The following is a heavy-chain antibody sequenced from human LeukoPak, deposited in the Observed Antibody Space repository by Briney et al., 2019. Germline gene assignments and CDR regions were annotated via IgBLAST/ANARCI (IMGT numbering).Heavy chain of an antibody. D-gene: IGHD3-16*01. CDR2: IYYSGST. Sequence: LETLSLTCTVSGGSISSYYWGWIRQPPGKGLEWIGSIYYSGSTNYNPSLKSRVTISVDTSKNQFSLKLSSVTAADTAVYYCAATSNTFGTSGPLFDPWGQGTLVTVSS. V-gene: IGHV4-59*01. CDR3: AATSNTFGTSGPLFDP. CDR1: GGSISSYY. J-gene: IGHJ5*02.